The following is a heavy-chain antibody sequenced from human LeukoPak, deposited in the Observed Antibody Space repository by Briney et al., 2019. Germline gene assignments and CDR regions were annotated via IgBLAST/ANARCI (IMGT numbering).Heavy chain of an antibody. Sequence: GRSLRLSCAASGFTFSTYAIHWVRQAPGKGLDWVAFISYDGSNKYYADSVRGRFTISRDNSKNTLYVQMSSLRAEDTAVYYCAREHVPGGYCSYGVCYMNAFDIWGQGTMVTVSS. V-gene: IGHV3-30-3*01. CDR3: AREHVPGGYCSYGVCYMNAFDI. D-gene: IGHD2-8*01. CDR1: GFTFSTYA. J-gene: IGHJ3*02. CDR2: ISYDGSNK.